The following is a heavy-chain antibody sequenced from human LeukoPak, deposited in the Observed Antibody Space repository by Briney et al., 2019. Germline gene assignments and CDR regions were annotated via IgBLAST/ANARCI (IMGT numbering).Heavy chain of an antibody. Sequence: GASVKVSCKASGYTFTSYGISWVRQAPGQGLEWMGWISAYNGNTNYAQKLQGRVTMTTDTSTSTAYMELRSLRSDDTAVYYCARTLQCSSTSCPARSYFDYWGQGTLVTASS. CDR1: GYTFTSYG. J-gene: IGHJ4*02. V-gene: IGHV1-18*01. CDR3: ARTLQCSSTSCPARSYFDY. CDR2: ISAYNGNT. D-gene: IGHD2-2*01.